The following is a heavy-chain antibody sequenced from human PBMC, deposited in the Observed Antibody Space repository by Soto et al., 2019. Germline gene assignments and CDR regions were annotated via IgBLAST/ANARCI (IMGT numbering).Heavy chain of an antibody. CDR2: VYTSGST. J-gene: IGHJ4*02. D-gene: IGHD2-2*01. CDR1: GGSISTYY. CDR3: TFAPNWTYQLTRY. Sequence: QVQLQESGPGLVKPSETLSLTCNVSGGSISTYYWSWVRQPAGRALEWIGRVYTSGSTNYNPSLKSRVTMSVDTSKTQFSLKLSSVTAADTAVYYCTFAPNWTYQLTRYWGRGTLVTVSS. V-gene: IGHV4-4*07.